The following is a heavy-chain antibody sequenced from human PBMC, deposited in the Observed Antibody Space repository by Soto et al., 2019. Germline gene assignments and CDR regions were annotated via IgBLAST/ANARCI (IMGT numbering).Heavy chain of an antibody. CDR3: AKDLIDYSNSYFDY. CDR1: GFSFSNYA. CDR2: ITSVGYT. V-gene: IGHV3-23*01. D-gene: IGHD4-4*01. Sequence: LRLSCATSGFSFSNYAMSWVRQAPGKGLEWVAAITSVGYTYYVDSLKGRFTISRDNSKNTLFLQMNSLRAEDTAVYYCAKDLIDYSNSYFDYWGQGTLVTVSS. J-gene: IGHJ4*02.